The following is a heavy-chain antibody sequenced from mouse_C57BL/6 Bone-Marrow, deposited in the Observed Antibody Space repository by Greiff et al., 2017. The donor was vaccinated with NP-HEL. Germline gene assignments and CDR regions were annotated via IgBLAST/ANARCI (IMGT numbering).Heavy chain of an antibody. V-gene: IGHV1-64*01. Sequence: QVQLQQPGAELVKPGASVKLSCKASGYTFTSYWMHWVKQRPGQGLEWIGMIHPNSGSTNYNEKFKSKATLTVDKSSSTAYMQLSSLTSEDSAVYYCARWEVYYAMDYWGQGTSVTVSS. J-gene: IGHJ4*01. D-gene: IGHD4-1*01. CDR1: GYTFTSYW. CDR3: ARWEVYYAMDY. CDR2: IHPNSGST.